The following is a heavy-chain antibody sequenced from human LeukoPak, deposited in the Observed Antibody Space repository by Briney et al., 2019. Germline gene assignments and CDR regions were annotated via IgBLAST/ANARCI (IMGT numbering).Heavy chain of an antibody. V-gene: IGHV4-39*01. CDR2: LYYTGST. Sequence: SETLSLTCTVSGGSISSSSYYWGWIRQPPGKGLEWIGSLYYTGSTYYNPSLKSRVTISVGTSKNQFSPNLSSVTAADTAVYFCVRVIGAPNYYYYMDVWGKGTTVTVSS. J-gene: IGHJ6*03. CDR1: GGSISSSSYY. CDR3: VRVIGAPNYYYYMDV. D-gene: IGHD3-22*01.